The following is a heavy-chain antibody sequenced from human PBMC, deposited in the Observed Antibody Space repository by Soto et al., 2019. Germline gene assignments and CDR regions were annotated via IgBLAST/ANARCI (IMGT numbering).Heavy chain of an antibody. CDR1: GYTFTGYY. Sequence: EASVKVSCKASGYTFTGYYMHWVRQAPGQGLEWMGWINPNSGGTNYAQKFQGRVTMTRDTSISTAYMELSRLRSDDTAVYYCARGAITGTTGNWFDPWGQGTLVTVSS. CDR3: ARGAITGTTGNWFDP. CDR2: INPNSGGT. V-gene: IGHV1-2*02. J-gene: IGHJ5*02. D-gene: IGHD1-7*01.